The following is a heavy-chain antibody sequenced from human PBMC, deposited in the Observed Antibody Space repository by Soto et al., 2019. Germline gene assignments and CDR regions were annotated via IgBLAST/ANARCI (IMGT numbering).Heavy chain of an antibody. V-gene: IGHV3-66*01. CDR3: ARVIARTYYMDV. J-gene: IGHJ6*03. CDR1: GFTVSSNY. Sequence: EVQLVESGGGLVQPGGSLRLSCVASGFTVSSNYMSWVRQAPGKGLEWVSIIYSGGSTYYADSVKGRFTISRDNSKNTLYIQVNSLRAEDPAVYYCARVIARTYYMDVWGKGTTVTVSS. CDR2: IYSGGST. D-gene: IGHD2-21*01.